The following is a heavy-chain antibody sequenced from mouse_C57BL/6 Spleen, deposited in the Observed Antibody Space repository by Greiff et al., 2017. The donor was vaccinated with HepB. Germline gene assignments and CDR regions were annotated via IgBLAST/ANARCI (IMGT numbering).Heavy chain of an antibody. Sequence: EVKLEESGGGLVKPGGSLKLSCAASGFTFSDYGMHWVRQAPEKGLEWVAYISSGSSTIYYADTVKGRFTISRDNAKNTLFLQMTSLRSADTAMYYCARRTTVVANAMDYWGQGTSVTVSS. D-gene: IGHD1-1*01. CDR3: ARRTTVVANAMDY. CDR2: ISSGSSTI. J-gene: IGHJ4*01. CDR1: GFTFSDYG. V-gene: IGHV5-17*01.